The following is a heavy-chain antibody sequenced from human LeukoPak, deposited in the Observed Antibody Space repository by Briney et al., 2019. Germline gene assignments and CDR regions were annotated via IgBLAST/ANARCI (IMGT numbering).Heavy chain of an antibody. D-gene: IGHD4-23*01. J-gene: IGHJ4*02. CDR2: IYGGGNT. CDR3: ARRGDGGRSFDY. Sequence: PGGSLRLSCAASGFTVGSSYMNWVRQAPGKGLEWVSPIYGGGNTYYADSVKGRFTISRDNSKNTLYLQMNSLRAEDTAVCYCARRGDGGRSFDYWGQGTLVTVSS. V-gene: IGHV3-53*01. CDR1: GFTVGSSY.